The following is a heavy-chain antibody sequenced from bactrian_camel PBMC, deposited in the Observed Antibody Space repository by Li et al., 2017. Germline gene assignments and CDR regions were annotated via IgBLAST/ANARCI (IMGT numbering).Heavy chain of an antibody. D-gene: IGHD4*01. J-gene: IGHJ6*01. CDR2: IYTGGGST. CDR3: AMSFQLPCLGSNERAYDS. Sequence: VQLVESGGGLVQPGGSLRLSCAASGFTFSSYYMSWVRQAPGRGLEWVSVIYTGGGSTYYADSVEGRFTISQDNAKNAVYLQMDSLQPEDTAIYFCAMSFQLPCLGSNERAYDSWGQGTQVTVS. CDR1: GFTFSSYY. V-gene: IGHV3S40*01.